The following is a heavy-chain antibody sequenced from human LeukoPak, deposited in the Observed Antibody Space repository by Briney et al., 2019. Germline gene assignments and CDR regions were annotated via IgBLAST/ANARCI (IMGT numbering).Heavy chain of an antibody. V-gene: IGHV5-51*01. CDR2: IYPGDSDT. Sequence: GESLKISCKGSGYSFASYWIGWVRQMPGKGLEWKGIIYPGDSDTRYSPSFQGQVTISADKSISTAYLQWSSLKASDTAMYYCALSNDYGDYGGGDAFDIWGQGTMVTVSS. CDR1: GYSFASYW. J-gene: IGHJ3*02. D-gene: IGHD4-17*01. CDR3: ALSNDYGDYGGGDAFDI.